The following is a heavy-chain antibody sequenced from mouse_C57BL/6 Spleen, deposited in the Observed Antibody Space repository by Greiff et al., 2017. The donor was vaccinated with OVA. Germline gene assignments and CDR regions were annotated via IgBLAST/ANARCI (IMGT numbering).Heavy chain of an antibody. Sequence: QVQLQQPGAELVRPGSSVKLSCKASGYTFTSYWMHWVKQRPIQGLEWIGNIDPSDSETHYNQKFKDKATLTVDKSSSTAYMQLSSLTSEDSAVYYCAISDYYGSSPPGYFDVWGTGTTVTVSS. D-gene: IGHD1-1*01. J-gene: IGHJ1*03. CDR3: AISDYYGSSPPGYFDV. V-gene: IGHV1-52*01. CDR1: GYTFTSYW. CDR2: IDPSDSET.